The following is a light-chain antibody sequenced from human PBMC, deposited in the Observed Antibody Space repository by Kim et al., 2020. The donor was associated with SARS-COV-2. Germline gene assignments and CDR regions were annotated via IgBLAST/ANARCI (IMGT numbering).Light chain of an antibody. CDR1: QSVSGNY. CDR3: QKYGSSPTT. J-gene: IGKJ1*01. CDR2: GAS. V-gene: IGKV3-20*01. Sequence: SPGERATLSCMASQSVSGNYLAWYQQKPGQAPRLLIYGASSRATGIPDRFSGSGSGTDFTLTISRLEQEDFAVYYCQKYGSSPTTFGQGTKVDIK.